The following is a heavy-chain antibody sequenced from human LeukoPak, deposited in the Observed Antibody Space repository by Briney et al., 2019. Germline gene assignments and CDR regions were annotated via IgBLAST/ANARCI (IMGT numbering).Heavy chain of an antibody. Sequence: SQTLSLTCAISGDSVSSNSVAWNWIRQSPSRGLEWLGRTYYRSKWYNDFAASVKSRISINADTSKNQFSLQLNSVTPDDTAVYYCARTEYSSSRSPWGFDPWGQGTLVTVSS. J-gene: IGHJ5*02. CDR1: GDSVSSNSVA. CDR2: TYYRSKWYN. CDR3: ARTEYSSSRSPWGFDP. D-gene: IGHD6-13*01. V-gene: IGHV6-1*01.